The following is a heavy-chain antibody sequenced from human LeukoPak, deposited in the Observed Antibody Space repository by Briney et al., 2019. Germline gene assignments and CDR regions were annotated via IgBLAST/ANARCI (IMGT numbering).Heavy chain of an antibody. CDR1: GFSFSSYA. CDR3: AKDRQAMMVRGAPWLDH. J-gene: IGHJ4*02. V-gene: IGHV3-30*04. D-gene: IGHD3-10*01. Sequence: GRSLRLSCAASGFSFSSYAMHWVRQAPGKGLEWVAVISYDGSTKDYADSVKGRFTMSRDNSKNTLYLQMNSLRDEDTAVYYCAKDRQAMMVRGAPWLDHWGQGTLVTVSS. CDR2: ISYDGSTK.